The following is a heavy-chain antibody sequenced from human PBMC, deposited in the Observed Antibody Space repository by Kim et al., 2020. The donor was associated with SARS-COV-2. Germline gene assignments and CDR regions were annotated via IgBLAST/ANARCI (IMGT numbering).Heavy chain of an antibody. V-gene: IGHV4-34*01. CDR1: GGSFSGYY. CDR3: ASQHYYDSSGSGTNY. CDR2: IKHSGST. J-gene: IGHJ4*02. D-gene: IGHD3-22*01. Sequence: SETLSLTCAVYGGSFSGYYWSWIRQPPGKGLEWIGEIKHSGSTNYNPSLKSRVTISVDTSKNQFSLKLSSVTAADTAVYYCASQHYYDSSGSGTNYWGQGTLVTVSS.